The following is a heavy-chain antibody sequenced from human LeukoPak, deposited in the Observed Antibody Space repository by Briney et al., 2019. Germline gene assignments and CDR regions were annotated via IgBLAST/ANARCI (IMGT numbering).Heavy chain of an antibody. D-gene: IGHD2-2*01. CDR1: ALTVSSYG. V-gene: IGHV3-21*01. CDR2: ISPKSDFI. CDR3: VRDDCSSCTWDLRRSWFDP. J-gene: IGHJ5*02. Sequence: GRSMTLACPAYALTVSSYGMKWVRQAPGKWLEWVSSISPKSDFIYYYESLRGQFTTSRAIAENSLYLQMHSLRAEVTAVYSCVRDDCSSCTWDLRRSWFDPWGQGTLVTVSS.